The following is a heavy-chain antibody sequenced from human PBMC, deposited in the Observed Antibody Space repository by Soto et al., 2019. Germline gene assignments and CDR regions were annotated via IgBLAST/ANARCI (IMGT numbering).Heavy chain of an antibody. CDR1: GGSMSSSSF. J-gene: IGHJ4*02. CDR2: IYDGGRS. V-gene: IGHV4-4*02. Sequence: QVQLQESGPGLVQPSGTLSLTCVVSGGSMSSSSFWTWVRHPPGKGLEWIGEIYDGGRSEYNPSLKSRVTISVDRSKNQFSLDLRSLTAADTAFYHCASRKRGGTLDFWGRGTLVTVSS. CDR3: ASRKRGGTLDF. D-gene: IGHD1-26*01.